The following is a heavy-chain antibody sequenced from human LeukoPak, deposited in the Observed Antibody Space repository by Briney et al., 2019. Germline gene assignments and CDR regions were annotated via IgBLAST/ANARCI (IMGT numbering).Heavy chain of an antibody. Sequence: SETLSLTCAVYGGSFSGYYWSWIRQPPGKGLEWIGEINHSGSTNYNPSLKSRVTISVDTSKNQFSLKLSSVTAADTAVYYCARGRPTTLDYWGQGTLVTVSS. J-gene: IGHJ4*02. D-gene: IGHD4-11*01. V-gene: IGHV4-34*01. CDR1: GGSFSGYY. CDR2: INHSGST. CDR3: ARGRPTTLDY.